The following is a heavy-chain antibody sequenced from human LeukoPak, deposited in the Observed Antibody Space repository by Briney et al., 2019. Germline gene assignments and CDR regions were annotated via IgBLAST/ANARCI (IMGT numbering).Heavy chain of an antibody. CDR1: GGSISSYY. CDR3: ARPQSSASRRAPFHI. J-gene: IGHJ3*02. Sequence: SETLSPTCTVSGGSISSYYWSWIRQPPGKGLEWIGYIYYSGSSFYNPSLTSRATISVDTSKNQFSLKLTSVTAADTAVYYCARPQSSASRRAPFHIWGQGTKVTVSP. D-gene: IGHD6-19*01. V-gene: IGHV4-59*01. CDR2: IYYSGSS.